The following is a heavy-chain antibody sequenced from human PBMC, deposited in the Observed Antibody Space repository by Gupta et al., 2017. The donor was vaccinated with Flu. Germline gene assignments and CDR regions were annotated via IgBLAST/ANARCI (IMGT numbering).Heavy chain of an antibody. D-gene: IGHD1-26*01. CDR1: GFSFTTYW. V-gene: IGHV3-74*01. J-gene: IGHJ4*02. CDR2: INPDGGVT. CDR3: TRGAAVGASDYFDY. Sequence: EVQLVESGGGLVQPGGSLRLSCAASGFSFTTYWMHWVRQAPGKGLEWGSRINPDGGVTSYADSVKGRFTISRDNAKNTLYLQMNSLRAEDTAVYYCTRGAAVGASDYFDYWGQGTRVTVSS.